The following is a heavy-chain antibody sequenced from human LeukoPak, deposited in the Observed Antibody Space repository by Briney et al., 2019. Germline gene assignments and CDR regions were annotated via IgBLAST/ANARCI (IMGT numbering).Heavy chain of an antibody. CDR3: ARAYSSSWYFNWFDP. J-gene: IGHJ5*02. V-gene: IGHV4-38-2*02. CDR1: GYSISSGYF. D-gene: IGHD6-13*01. Sequence: SETLSLTCTVSGYSISSGYFWGWIRQPPGQGLEWIGTIYNSGSTYYNASLESRVTISVDTSKNQFSLKLSSVTAAGTAVYYCARAYSSSWYFNWFDPWGQGTLVTVSS. CDR2: IYNSGST.